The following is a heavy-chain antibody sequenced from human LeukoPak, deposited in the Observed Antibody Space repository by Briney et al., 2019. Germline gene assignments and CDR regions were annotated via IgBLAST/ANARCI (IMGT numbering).Heavy chain of an antibody. Sequence: ASVKVSCKASGYTFTGYYMHWVRQAPGQGLERMGWINPNSGGTNYAQKFQGRVTMTRDTSISTAYMELSRLRSDDTAVYYCARGFDFWSGYYFFDYWGQGTLVTVSS. CDR2: INPNSGGT. CDR1: GYTFTGYY. D-gene: IGHD3-3*01. CDR3: ARGFDFWSGYYFFDY. J-gene: IGHJ4*02. V-gene: IGHV1-2*02.